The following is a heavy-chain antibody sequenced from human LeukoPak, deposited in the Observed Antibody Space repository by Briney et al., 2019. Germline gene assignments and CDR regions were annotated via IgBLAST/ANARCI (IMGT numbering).Heavy chain of an antibody. Sequence: GGSLRLSCAASGFTFSDYYMSWIRKAPGKGLEWVSYISSSGSTIYYADSVKGRFTISRDNAKNSLYLQMNSLRAEDTAVYYCARSDSSGYPNWFDPWGQGTLVTVSS. V-gene: IGHV3-11*01. CDR1: GFTFSDYY. J-gene: IGHJ5*02. CDR3: ARSDSSGYPNWFDP. D-gene: IGHD3-22*01. CDR2: ISSSGSTI.